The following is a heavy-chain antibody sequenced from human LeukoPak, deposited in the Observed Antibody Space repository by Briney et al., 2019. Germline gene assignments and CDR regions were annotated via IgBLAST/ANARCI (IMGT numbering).Heavy chain of an antibody. J-gene: IGHJ4*02. CDR2: IKQDGSEK. Sequence: PGGSLRLSCAASGFTFSTYWMSWVRQAPGKGLEWVANIKQDGSEKYYADSVKGRFTITRDNAKNSLYLQMNSLRAEDTAVYYCARDIDGYYYGTIGSFLWFDYWGQGAQVTVSS. D-gene: IGHD3-22*01. CDR1: GFTFSTYW. CDR3: ARDIDGYYYGTIGSFLWFDY. V-gene: IGHV3-7*01.